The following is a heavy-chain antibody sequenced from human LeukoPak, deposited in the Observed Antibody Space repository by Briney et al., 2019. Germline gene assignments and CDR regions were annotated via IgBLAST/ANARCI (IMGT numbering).Heavy chain of an antibody. V-gene: IGHV3-30*02. CDR1: GFTFSSYG. J-gene: IGHJ4*02. CDR2: IRYDGSNK. D-gene: IGHD3-10*01. CDR3: AKESSAVTYYYGSGTPPYFDY. Sequence: GGSLRLSCAASGFTFSSYGMHWVRQAPGKGLEWVAFIRYDGSNKYYADSVKGRFTISRDNSKNTLYLQMNSLRAEDTAVYYCAKESSAVTYYYGSGTPPYFDYWGQGTLVTVSS.